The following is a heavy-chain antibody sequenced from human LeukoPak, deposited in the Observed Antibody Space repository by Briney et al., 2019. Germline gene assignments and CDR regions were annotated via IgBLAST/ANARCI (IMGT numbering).Heavy chain of an antibody. J-gene: IGHJ4*02. CDR2: INSDGSST. CDR1: GFTVSSNY. D-gene: IGHD3-22*01. CDR3: ARDGELTYYYDSSGYYSPFGDY. V-gene: IGHV3-74*01. Sequence: GGSLRLSCAASGFTVSSNYMSWVRQAPGKGLVWVSRINSDGSSTSYADSVKGRFTISRDNAKNTLYLQMNSLRAEDTAVYYCARDGELTYYYDSSGYYSPFGDYWGQGTLVTVSS.